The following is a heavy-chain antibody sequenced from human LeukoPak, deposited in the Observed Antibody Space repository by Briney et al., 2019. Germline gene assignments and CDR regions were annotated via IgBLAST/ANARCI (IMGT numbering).Heavy chain of an antibody. CDR3: ARDYPHQRFDY. V-gene: IGHV1-2*02. CDR2: IHPMNGDS. J-gene: IGHJ4*02. D-gene: IGHD2-2*01. CDR1: GYSFSDYY. Sequence: ASVKVSCKASGYSFSDYYIHWVRQSPGQGLEWMGYIHPMNGDSKNAQIFEGRVTMTRDTSINTAYMELNGLRSDDTALYYCARDYPHQRFDYWGQGTLVTVSS.